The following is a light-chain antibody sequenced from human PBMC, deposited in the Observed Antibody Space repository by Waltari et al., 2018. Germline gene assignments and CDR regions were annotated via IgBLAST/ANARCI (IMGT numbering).Light chain of an antibody. CDR1: RSYIACYNP. CDR3: SSYTSGSTWV. J-gene: IGLJ2*01. CDR2: EVS. Sequence: QAALTPSPSVSGSPGQSVTIPCTGTRSYIACYNPVSWYQQHPGKAPKLMIYEVSKRPSGVSDHFSGSKSDNTASLTISGLQAEDEADYYCSSYTSGSTWVFGGGTRLTVL. V-gene: IGLV2-14*01.